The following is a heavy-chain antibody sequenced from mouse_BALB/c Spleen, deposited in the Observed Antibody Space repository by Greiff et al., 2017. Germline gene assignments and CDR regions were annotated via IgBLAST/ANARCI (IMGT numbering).Heavy chain of an antibody. Sequence: EVKLLESGGGLVKPGGSLKLSCAASGFTFSSYTMSWVRQTPEKGLEWVAYISSGSSTIYYADTVKGRFTISRDNPKNTLFLQMTSLRSEDTAMYYCARQLGRNFDVWGAGTTVTVSS. CDR2: ISSGSSTI. V-gene: IGHV5-17*02. J-gene: IGHJ1*01. CDR3: ARQLGRNFDV. D-gene: IGHD4-1*02. CDR1: GFTFSSYT.